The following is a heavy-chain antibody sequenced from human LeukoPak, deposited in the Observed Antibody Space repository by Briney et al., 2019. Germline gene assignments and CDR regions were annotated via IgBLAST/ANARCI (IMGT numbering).Heavy chain of an antibody. CDR1: GITFSNYW. CDR3: ASSTYSSSPS. V-gene: IGHV3-7*01. CDR2: INEDGSEK. J-gene: IGHJ5*02. D-gene: IGHD6-6*01. Sequence: GGSLRLSCAASGITFSNYWMNWVRQAPGKGLEWVANINEDGSEKYCVGSVEGRFTISRDNAKNSLYLQMNSLRAEDSALYYCASSTYSSSPSWGEGTLVTVSS.